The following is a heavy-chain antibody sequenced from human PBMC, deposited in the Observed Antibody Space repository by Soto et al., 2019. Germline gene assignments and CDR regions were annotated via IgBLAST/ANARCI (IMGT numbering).Heavy chain of an antibody. CDR2: ISWNSGSI. V-gene: IGHV3-9*02. J-gene: IGHJ4*02. CDR3: ARGVATRKKLDY. D-gene: IGHD5-12*01. Sequence: EVQLVESGGGLVQPGRSLRLSCAASGFTSDDYAMHWVRQAPGKGLEWVSGISWNSGSIGYADSVKGRFTISRDNAKNSLYLQMNSLRAEDTALYYCARGVATRKKLDYWGQGTLVTVSS. CDR1: GFTSDDYA.